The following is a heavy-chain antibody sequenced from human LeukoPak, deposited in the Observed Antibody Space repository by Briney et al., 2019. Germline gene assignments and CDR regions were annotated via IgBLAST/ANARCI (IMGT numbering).Heavy chain of an antibody. Sequence: GSVKVSCKASGYTFTSYGISWVRQAPGQGLEWMGWISAYNGNTNYAQKLQGRVTMTTETSTSTAYMEMRRLRSDDTAVYYCARVPAGDWFDPWGQGTLVTVSS. D-gene: IGHD3-10*01. CDR1: GYTFTSYG. J-gene: IGHJ5*02. CDR3: ARVPAGDWFDP. V-gene: IGHV1-18*01. CDR2: ISAYNGNT.